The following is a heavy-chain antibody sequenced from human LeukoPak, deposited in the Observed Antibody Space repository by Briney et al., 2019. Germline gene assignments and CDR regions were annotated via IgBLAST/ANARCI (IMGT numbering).Heavy chain of an antibody. Sequence: GGSLRLSCEASGFTFRNYPVHWVRQAPGKGLEWVTVISYDGTTKYYADSVKGRFTISRDNSRNTLYLQMNNLRTEDTAVYYCASPYYYDGSSYYHFFDHWGQGTLATVSS. V-gene: IGHV3-30*04. CDR3: ASPYYYDGSSYYHFFDH. CDR1: GFTFRNYP. J-gene: IGHJ4*02. D-gene: IGHD3-22*01. CDR2: ISYDGTTK.